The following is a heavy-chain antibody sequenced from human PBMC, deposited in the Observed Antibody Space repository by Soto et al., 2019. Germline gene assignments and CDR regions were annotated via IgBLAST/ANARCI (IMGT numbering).Heavy chain of an antibody. V-gene: IGHV1-3*01. CDR3: AIGRYYYDSSGYFGLNYYGMDV. CDR2: INAGNGNT. Sequence: GASVKVSCKASGHTFTSYAMHWVRQAPGQRLEWMGWINAGNGNTKYSQKFQGRVTITRDTSASTAYMELSSLRSEDTAVYYCAIGRYYYDSSGYFGLNYYGMDVWGQGTTVTVSS. CDR1: GHTFTSYA. D-gene: IGHD3-22*01. J-gene: IGHJ6*02.